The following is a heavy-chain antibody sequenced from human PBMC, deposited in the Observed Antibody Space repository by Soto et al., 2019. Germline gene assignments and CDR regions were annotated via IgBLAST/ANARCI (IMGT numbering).Heavy chain of an antibody. CDR2: ISAYNGNT. V-gene: IGHV1-18*01. CDR1: GYTFTSYG. D-gene: IGHD3-16*01. Sequence: QVQLVQSGAEVKKPGASVKVSCKASGYTFTSYGISWVRQAPGQGLEWMGWISAYNGNTNYAQKLQGRVTMTTDTSRSTAYMELRSLRSDDTAVYYCARDRGHDYVWGRRRWFDPWGQGTLVTVSS. J-gene: IGHJ5*02. CDR3: ARDRGHDYVWGRRRWFDP.